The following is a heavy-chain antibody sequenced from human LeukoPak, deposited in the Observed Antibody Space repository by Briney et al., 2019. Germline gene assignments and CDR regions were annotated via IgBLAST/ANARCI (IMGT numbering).Heavy chain of an antibody. CDR2: INPNSGVT. Sequence: ASVKVSCKASGYTFTGYYMHWVRQAPGQGLEWMGRINPNSGVTNYAQKFQGRVTMTRDTSISTAYMELSRLRSDDTAVYYCARVVLPYSSGFTLGYWGQGTLVTVSS. CDR1: GYTFTGYY. CDR3: ARVVLPYSSGFTLGY. J-gene: IGHJ4*02. V-gene: IGHV1-2*06. D-gene: IGHD6-19*01.